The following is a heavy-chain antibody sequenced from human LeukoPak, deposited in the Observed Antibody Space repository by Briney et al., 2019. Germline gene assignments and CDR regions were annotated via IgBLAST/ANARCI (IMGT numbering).Heavy chain of an antibody. J-gene: IGHJ6*02. CDR3: ARGGAAVAGPLLRYYYYGMDV. V-gene: IGHV4-34*01. CDR2: INHSGST. CDR1: GGSFSGYY. Sequence: ASETLSLTCAVYGGSFSGYYWSWIRQPPGKGLEWIGEINHSGSTNYNPSLKSRVTISVDTSKNQFSLKLSSVTAADTAVYYCARGGAAVAGPLLRYYYYGMDVWGQGTTVTVSS. D-gene: IGHD6-19*01.